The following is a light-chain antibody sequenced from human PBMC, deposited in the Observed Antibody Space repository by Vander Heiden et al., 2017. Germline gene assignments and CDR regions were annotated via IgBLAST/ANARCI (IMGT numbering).Light chain of an antibody. CDR1: QSVSSSY. J-gene: IGKJ4*01. Sequence: EIVLTPSSGTLSLSPGERATLSCRASQSVSSSYLAWYQQKPGQAPRLLIYGASSRATGIPDRFSGSGSGTDFTLTISRLEPEDFAVYYCQQYGSSRLTFGGGTKVEIK. CDR2: GAS. CDR3: QQYGSSRLT. V-gene: IGKV3-20*01.